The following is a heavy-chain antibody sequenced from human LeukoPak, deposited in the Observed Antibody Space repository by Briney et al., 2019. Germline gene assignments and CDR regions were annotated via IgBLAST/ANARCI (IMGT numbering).Heavy chain of an antibody. CDR3: ARMVGATLSPPAYYFDY. V-gene: IGHV1-2*02. CDR1: GYTFTGYY. D-gene: IGHD1-26*01. CDR2: INPNSGGT. J-gene: IGHJ4*02. Sequence: GASVKVSCKASGYTFTGYYMHWVRQAPGQGLEWMGWINPNSGGTNYAQKFQGRVTMTRDTSISTAYMELSRLRSDDTAVYYCARMVGATLSPPAYYFDYWGQGTLVTVSS.